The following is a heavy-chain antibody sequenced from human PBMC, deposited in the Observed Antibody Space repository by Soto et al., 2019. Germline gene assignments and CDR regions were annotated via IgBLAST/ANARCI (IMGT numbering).Heavy chain of an antibody. CDR3: VKDPGRGYSGYDYPTSRSSRYLPSDY. J-gene: IGHJ4*02. CDR2: ISSNGGST. Sequence: GGSLRLSCSASGFTFSSYAMHWVRQAPGKGLEYVSAISSNGGSTYYADSVKGRFTISRDNSKNTLYLQMSSLRAEDTAVYYCVKDPGRGYSGYDYPTSRSSRYLPSDYWGQGTLVTVSS. CDR1: GFTFSSYA. D-gene: IGHD5-12*01. V-gene: IGHV3-64D*06.